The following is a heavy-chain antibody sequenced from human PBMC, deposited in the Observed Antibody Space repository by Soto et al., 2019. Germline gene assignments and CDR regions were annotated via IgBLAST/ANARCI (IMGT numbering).Heavy chain of an antibody. CDR1: GFTFSNAW. V-gene: IGHV3-15*07. CDR3: TTDPTVTANYYYYGMDV. J-gene: IGHJ6*02. CDR2: IKSKTDGGTT. D-gene: IGHD4-4*01. Sequence: GGSLRLSCAASGFTFSNAWMNWVRQAPGKGLEWVGRIKSKTDGGTTDYAAPVKGRFTISRDDSKNTLYLQMNSLKTEDTAVYYCTTDPTVTANYYYYGMDVWGQGTTVTVSS.